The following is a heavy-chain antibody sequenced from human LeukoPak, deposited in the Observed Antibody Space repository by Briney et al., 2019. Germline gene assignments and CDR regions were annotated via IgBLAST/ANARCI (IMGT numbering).Heavy chain of an antibody. J-gene: IGHJ5*02. Sequence: KPSETLSLTCTVSGGSISSSSYYWGWIRQPPGKGLEWIGSIYYSGSTYYNPSLKSRVTISVDTSRNQFSLKLSSVTAADTAVYYCARLMYYYDSSGYQNWFDPWGQGTLVTVSS. CDR2: IYYSGST. CDR1: GGSISSSSYY. V-gene: IGHV4-39*07. CDR3: ARLMYYYDSSGYQNWFDP. D-gene: IGHD3-22*01.